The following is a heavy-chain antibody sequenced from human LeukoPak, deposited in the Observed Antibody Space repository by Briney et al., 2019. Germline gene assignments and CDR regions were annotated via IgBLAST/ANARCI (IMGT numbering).Heavy chain of an antibody. CDR3: ARESDRYCYSTSCPNWYDP. J-gene: IGHJ5*02. V-gene: IGHV4-39*07. CDR1: GGSISSSSYY. D-gene: IGHD2-2*01. Sequence: PSETLSLTCTVSGGSISSSSYYWGCIRPPPGRGLEWIGCIYDSGSTYYNPSLKGRVTMSVDTSKNQFSLKLSSVTAADTAVYYCARESDRYCYSTSCPNWYDPWGQGTLVTVSS. CDR2: IYDSGST.